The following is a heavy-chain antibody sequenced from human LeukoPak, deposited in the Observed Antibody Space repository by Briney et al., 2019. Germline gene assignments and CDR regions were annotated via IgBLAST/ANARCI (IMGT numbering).Heavy chain of an antibody. CDR2: IYSGGST. J-gene: IGHJ4*02. V-gene: IGHV3-53*01. D-gene: IGHD2-15*01. CDR1: GFTVSSNY. Sequence: GGSLRLSCAASGFTVSSNYMSWVRHAPGKGLEWVSVIYSGGSTYYADSVKGRFTISRDNSKNTLYLQMNSLRAEDTAVYYCARGQDIVAFFDYWGQGTLVTVSS. CDR3: ARGQDIVAFFDY.